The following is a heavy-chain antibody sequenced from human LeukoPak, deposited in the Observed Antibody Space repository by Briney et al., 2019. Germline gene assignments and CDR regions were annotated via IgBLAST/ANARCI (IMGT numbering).Heavy chain of an antibody. V-gene: IGHV3-23*01. Sequence: GGSLRLSCAASGFTFSSYVMSWVRQAPGKGLEWVSAISGGGGSTYYADSVKGRFTISRDNSKNTLYLQMNSLRAEDTAVYYCAKDPTVVVTAILDYWGQGTLVTVSS. CDR1: GFTFSSYV. J-gene: IGHJ4*02. CDR3: AKDPTVVVTAILDY. D-gene: IGHD2-21*02. CDR2: ISGGGGST.